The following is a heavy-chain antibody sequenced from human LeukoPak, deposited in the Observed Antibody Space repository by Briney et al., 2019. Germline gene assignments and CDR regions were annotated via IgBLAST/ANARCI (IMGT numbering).Heavy chain of an antibody. D-gene: IGHD2-21*01. Sequence: SETLSLTCAVYGGSFSGYYWSWIRQPPGKGLEWIGEINHSGSTNYNPSLKSRVTISVDTSKNQFSLKLSSVTAADTAVYYCARAFLIADEYNWFDPWGQGTLVTVSS. V-gene: IGHV4-34*01. CDR2: INHSGST. CDR1: GGSFSGYY. J-gene: IGHJ5*02. CDR3: ARAFLIADEYNWFDP.